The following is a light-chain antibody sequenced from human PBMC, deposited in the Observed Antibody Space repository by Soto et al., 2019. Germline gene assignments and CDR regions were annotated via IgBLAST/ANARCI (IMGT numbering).Light chain of an antibody. CDR1: QTISSGY. J-gene: IGKJ1*01. Sequence: EVVLTQSPGSLSLSPGERATLSCRASQTISSGYLAWYQQKPGQAPRLLIYAASFRATGIPDRFSGSGSGTDFNLTISSLQTEDFATYYCQQRYSTPRAFGQGTKVDIK. V-gene: IGKV3-20*01. CDR3: QQRYSTPRA. CDR2: AAS.